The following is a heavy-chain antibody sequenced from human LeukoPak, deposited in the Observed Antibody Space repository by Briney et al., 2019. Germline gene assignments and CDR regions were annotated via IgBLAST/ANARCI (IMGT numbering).Heavy chain of an antibody. CDR1: GGSISSGGYY. Sequence: SQTLSLTCTVSGGSISSGGYYWSWIRQPQGKGLEWIGTIYYSGNTYYNPSLKSRVTISVDTSRNQFSLKLSSVTAADTAVYYCARYHSGYDDYWGQGTLVTVSS. CDR3: ARYHSGYDDY. J-gene: IGHJ4*02. CDR2: IYYSGNT. V-gene: IGHV4-39*07. D-gene: IGHD5-12*01.